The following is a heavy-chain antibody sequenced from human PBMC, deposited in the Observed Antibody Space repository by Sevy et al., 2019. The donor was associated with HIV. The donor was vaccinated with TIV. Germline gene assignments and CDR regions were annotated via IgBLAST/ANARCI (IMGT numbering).Heavy chain of an antibody. V-gene: IGHV1-69*13. D-gene: IGHD6-13*01. CDR3: ARVWSSSWYDAFDI. CDR1: GGTFSSYA. CDR2: IIPIFGTA. J-gene: IGHJ3*02. Sequence: ASVKVSCKASGGTFSSYAISWVRQAPGQGLEWMGGIIPIFGTANYAQKFQGRVTITADESMSTAYMELSSLGSEDTAVYYCARVWSSSWYDAFDIWGQGTMVTVSS.